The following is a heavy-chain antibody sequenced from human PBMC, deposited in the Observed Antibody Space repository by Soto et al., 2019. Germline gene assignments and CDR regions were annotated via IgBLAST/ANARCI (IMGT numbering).Heavy chain of an antibody. Sequence: QITLKESGPTLVKPTQTLTLTCTFSGFSLSTSGVGVGWIRQPPGKALEWLALIYWDDDKRYSPSLKSRLTITKNTAKSQVVLTMTNMDPVDTATYYCAHAVDYYGSGSYAPNNWFDPWGQGTLVTVSS. CDR1: GFSLSTSGVG. D-gene: IGHD3-10*01. V-gene: IGHV2-5*02. CDR3: AHAVDYYGSGSYAPNNWFDP. J-gene: IGHJ5*02. CDR2: IYWDDDK.